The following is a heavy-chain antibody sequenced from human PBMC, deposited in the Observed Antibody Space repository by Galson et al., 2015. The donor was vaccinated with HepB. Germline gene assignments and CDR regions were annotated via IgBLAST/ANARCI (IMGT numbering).Heavy chain of an antibody. CDR1: GYTFTNYA. Sequence: SVKVSCKASGYTFTNYAMNWVRQAPGLGLEWMGWINTNTGNPTYAQGFTGRFVFSLDTSVSTAYLQINSLKAEDTAVYYCARLANYYDSSGYWFNWYFDLWGRGTLVTVSS. D-gene: IGHD3-22*01. CDR3: ARLANYYDSSGYWFNWYFDL. J-gene: IGHJ2*01. CDR2: INTNTGNP. V-gene: IGHV7-4-1*02.